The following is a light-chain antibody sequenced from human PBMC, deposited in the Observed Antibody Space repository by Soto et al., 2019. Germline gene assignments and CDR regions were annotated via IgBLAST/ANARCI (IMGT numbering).Light chain of an antibody. CDR1: QTISSW. CDR2: KAS. V-gene: IGKV1-5*03. Sequence: DIQMTQSPSTLSGSVGDRVTITCRASQTISSWLAWYQQKPGKAPKLLIYKASTLKSGVPSRFSCSGSGTEFPLTISSLQPDDFAVYYCQQYGSSGTFGQGTKVEIK. J-gene: IGKJ1*01. CDR3: QQYGSSGT.